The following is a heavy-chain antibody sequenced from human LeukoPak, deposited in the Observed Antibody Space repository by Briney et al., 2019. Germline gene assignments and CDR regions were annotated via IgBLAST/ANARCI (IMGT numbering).Heavy chain of an antibody. CDR3: AKDRDYSNYVHYYFDY. Sequence: PGGSLRLSCAASGFTFRSYGMHWVRQAPGKRLEWVAFIRYDGTNKYQADSVKGRFTISRDNSKNTLYLQMNSLRAEDTAVYYCAKDRDYSNYVHYYFDYWGQGTLVTVSS. D-gene: IGHD4-11*01. V-gene: IGHV3-30*02. CDR2: IRYDGTNK. CDR1: GFTFRSYG. J-gene: IGHJ4*02.